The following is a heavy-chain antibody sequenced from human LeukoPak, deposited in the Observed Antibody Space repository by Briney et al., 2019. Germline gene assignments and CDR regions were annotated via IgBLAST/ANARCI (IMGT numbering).Heavy chain of an antibody. V-gene: IGHV3-23*01. D-gene: IGHD6-19*01. CDR1: EFTFSSYA. Sequence: GGSVRLSCAASEFTFSSYAMSWLRQAPGKGLEWVSAISGSGGSTYYADSVKGRFTISRDNSKNTLYLQMNSLRAEDTAVYYCAKAFHSGCDAFDIWGQGTMVTVSS. CDR2: ISGSGGST. CDR3: AKAFHSGCDAFDI. J-gene: IGHJ3*02.